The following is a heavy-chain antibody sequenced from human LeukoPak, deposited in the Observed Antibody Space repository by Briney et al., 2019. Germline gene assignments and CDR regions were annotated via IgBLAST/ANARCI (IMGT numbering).Heavy chain of an antibody. D-gene: IGHD6-13*01. CDR3: ASILSSSADSPYGMDV. Sequence: GSSVKVSCKASGGTFSSYAISWVRQAPGQGLEWMGGIIPIFGTANYAQKFQGRVTITADESTSTAYMELSSLGSEDTAVYYCASILSSSADSPYGMDVWGQGTTVTVSS. CDR2: IIPIFGTA. CDR1: GGTFSSYA. V-gene: IGHV1-69*01. J-gene: IGHJ6*02.